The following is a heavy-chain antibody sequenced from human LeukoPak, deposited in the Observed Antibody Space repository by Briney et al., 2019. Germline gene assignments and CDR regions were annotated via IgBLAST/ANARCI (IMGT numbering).Heavy chain of an antibody. D-gene: IGHD2-15*01. CDR1: GGSISSYY. Sequence: ASETLSLTCTVSGGSISSYYWSWIRQPPGKGLEFIGYISYSGSTNYNPSPKSRVTISVDTSKNQFSLKLSSVTAADTAVYYCARDLRVVGSGAFDIWGQGTMVTVSS. CDR2: ISYSGST. J-gene: IGHJ3*02. CDR3: ARDLRVVGSGAFDI. V-gene: IGHV4-59*01.